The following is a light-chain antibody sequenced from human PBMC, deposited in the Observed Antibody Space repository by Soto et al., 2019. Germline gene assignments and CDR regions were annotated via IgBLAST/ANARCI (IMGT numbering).Light chain of an antibody. J-gene: IGLJ1*01. CDR2: NNN. V-gene: IGLV1-44*01. CDR1: SSNIGRNT. Sequence: QSVLSQPPSASGTPGQRVAISCSGSSSNIGRNTVNWYQQLPGTAPKLLIYNNNQRPSAVPDRFSGSKSGTSASLAISGLQSEDEADYYCAAWDDSLTGLNVFGTGTKLAVL. CDR3: AAWDDSLTGLNV.